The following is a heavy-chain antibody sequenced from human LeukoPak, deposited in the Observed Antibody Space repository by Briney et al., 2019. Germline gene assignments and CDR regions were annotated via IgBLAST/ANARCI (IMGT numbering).Heavy chain of an antibody. CDR3: AREGYSSGWYINDY. Sequence: GGSLRLSCAASGFTFSSFGMSWVRQAPGKGLEWVSAISSTGGTAYYADSVKGRFTISRDNSKNTLYLQMNSLRAEDTAVYYCAREGYSSGWYINDYWGQGTLVTVSS. CDR1: GFTFSSFG. V-gene: IGHV3-23*01. CDR2: ISSTGGTA. D-gene: IGHD6-19*01. J-gene: IGHJ4*02.